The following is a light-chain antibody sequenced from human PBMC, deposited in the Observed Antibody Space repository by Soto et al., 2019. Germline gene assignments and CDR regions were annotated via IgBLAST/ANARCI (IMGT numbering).Light chain of an antibody. CDR2: RNN. Sequence: QSVLTQPPSASGTPGQRVAISCSGSSSNIGNTYVYWFQQHPGTAPKLLIYRNNQRPSGVPDRFSGSKSGTSASLAISGLRSEDEADYYCAAWDDSLSGGVFGGGTKLTVL. CDR3: AAWDDSLSGGV. CDR1: SSNIGNTY. V-gene: IGLV1-47*01. J-gene: IGLJ3*02.